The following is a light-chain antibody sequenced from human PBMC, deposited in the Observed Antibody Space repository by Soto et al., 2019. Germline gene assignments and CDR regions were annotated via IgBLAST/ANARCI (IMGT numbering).Light chain of an antibody. CDR1: QSVSSY. Sequence: EIVLTQSPATLSLSPGERATLSCRASQSVSSYLAWYQQKPGQAPRLLIYDTSNRATGIPARFSGSGSETDFTLTISSLEPEDSAVYYCQQRSNWPRTFGQGTKLEIK. J-gene: IGKJ2*01. CDR3: QQRSNWPRT. V-gene: IGKV3-11*01. CDR2: DTS.